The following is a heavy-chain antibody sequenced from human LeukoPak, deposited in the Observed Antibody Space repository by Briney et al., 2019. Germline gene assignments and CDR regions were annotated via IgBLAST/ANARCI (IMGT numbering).Heavy chain of an antibody. CDR2: IYYSGST. Sequence: SETLSLTCTVSGGSISSYYWSWIRQPPGKGLEWIGYIYYSGSTNYNPSLKSRVTIPVDTSKNQFSLKLSSVTAADTAVYYCARDITCYYDSSGYYGWFDPWGQGTLVTVSS. D-gene: IGHD3-22*01. CDR1: GGSISSYY. J-gene: IGHJ5*02. CDR3: ARDITCYYDSSGYYGWFDP. V-gene: IGHV4-59*01.